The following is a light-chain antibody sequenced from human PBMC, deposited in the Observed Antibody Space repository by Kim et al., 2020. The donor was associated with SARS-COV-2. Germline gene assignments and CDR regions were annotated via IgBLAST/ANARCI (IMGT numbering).Light chain of an antibody. CDR1: QGIRDC. J-gene: IGKJ4*01. V-gene: IGKV1-16*02. CDR3: QQYNSYLPLG. CDR2: GAS. Sequence: DIQMTHCPSSLSTSVGHRVTITSWASQGIRDCLAWLQQKPGKAPKSLICGASSLESGVPPNFSGIESGTDFTLSSNNLQPEDFATYHCQQYNSYLPLGFGGGTKVDIK.